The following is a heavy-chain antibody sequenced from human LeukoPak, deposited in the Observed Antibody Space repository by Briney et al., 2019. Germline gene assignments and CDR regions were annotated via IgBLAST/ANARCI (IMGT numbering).Heavy chain of an antibody. V-gene: IGHV3-11*04. Sequence: PGGSLRLSCAASGFTFSDYYMTWIRQAPGKGLEWVSDISSSGSTIYYADSVKGRFTISRDNAKNSLYLQMNSLRAEDTAVYYCARDRYYGSGSYYSTHHDAFDIWGQGTMVTVSS. CDR3: ARDRYYGSGSYYSTHHDAFDI. J-gene: IGHJ3*02. CDR1: GFTFSDYY. CDR2: ISSSGSTI. D-gene: IGHD3-10*01.